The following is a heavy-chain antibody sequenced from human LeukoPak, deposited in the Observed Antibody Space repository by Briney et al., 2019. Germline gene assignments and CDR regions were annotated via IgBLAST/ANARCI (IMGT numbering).Heavy chain of an antibody. CDR2: INAGNGNT. V-gene: IGHV1-3*01. CDR1: GYTLTELS. J-gene: IGHJ6*02. Sequence: ASVKVSCKVSGYTLTELSMHWVRQAPGKGLEWMGWINAGNGNTKYSQKFQGRVTITRDTSASTAYMELSSLRSEDTAVYYCARLSWYYYYGMDVWGQGTTVTVSS. D-gene: IGHD2/OR15-2a*01. CDR3: ARLSWYYYYGMDV.